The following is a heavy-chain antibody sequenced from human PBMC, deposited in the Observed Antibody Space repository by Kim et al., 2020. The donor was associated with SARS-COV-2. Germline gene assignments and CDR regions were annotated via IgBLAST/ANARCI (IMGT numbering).Heavy chain of an antibody. D-gene: IGHD5-12*01. J-gene: IGHJ4*02. CDR3: ARDLSRDGYNFDY. CDR2: ISYDGSNK. Sequence: GGSLRLSCAASGFTFSSYGMHWVRQAPGKGLEWVAVISYDGSNKYYADSVKGRFTISRDNSKNTLYLQMNSLRAEDTAVYYCARDLSRDGYNFDYWGQGTLVPSPQ. CDR1: GFTFSSYG. V-gene: IGHV3-33*05.